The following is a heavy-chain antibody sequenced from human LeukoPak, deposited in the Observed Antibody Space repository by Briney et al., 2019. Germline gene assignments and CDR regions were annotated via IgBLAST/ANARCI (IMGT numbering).Heavy chain of an antibody. Sequence: GGSLRLSCAASGFTFSSYSMNWVRQAPGKGLEWVSSISSSSSYIYYADSVKGRFTISRDNAKNSLYLQMDSLRAEDTAVYYCARARAVVADYWGQGTLVTVSS. J-gene: IGHJ4*02. D-gene: IGHD2-15*01. V-gene: IGHV3-21*01. CDR3: ARARAVVADY. CDR2: ISSSSSYI. CDR1: GFTFSSYS.